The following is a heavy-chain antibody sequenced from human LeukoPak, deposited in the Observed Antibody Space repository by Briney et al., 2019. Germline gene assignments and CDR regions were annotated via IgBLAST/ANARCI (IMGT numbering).Heavy chain of an antibody. CDR3: ARGSYSNHNYYYYGMDV. J-gene: IGHJ6*02. Sequence: SETLSLTCTVSGGSISSYYWSWIRQPPGKGLEWIGYIYYSGSTNYNPSLKSRVTISVDTSKNQFSLKLSSVTAADTAVYYCARGSYSNHNYYYYGMDVWGQGTTVTVSS. V-gene: IGHV4-59*12. D-gene: IGHD4-11*01. CDR1: GGSISSYY. CDR2: IYYSGST.